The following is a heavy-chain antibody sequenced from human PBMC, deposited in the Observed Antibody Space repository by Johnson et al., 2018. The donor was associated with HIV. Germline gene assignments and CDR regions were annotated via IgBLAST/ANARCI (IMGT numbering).Heavy chain of an antibody. CDR1: GFTFSSYD. D-gene: IGHD3-16*01. Sequence: VQLVESGGGVVQPGGSLRLSCAASGFTFSSYDMHWVRQATGKGLEWVSAIGTAGDTYYPGSVKGRFTISRENAKNSLYLQMNSLRAEDTAVYYCARAKYGGAFDVWGQGTMVSVSS. CDR3: ARAKYGGAFDV. CDR2: IGTAGDT. J-gene: IGHJ3*01. V-gene: IGHV3-13*01.